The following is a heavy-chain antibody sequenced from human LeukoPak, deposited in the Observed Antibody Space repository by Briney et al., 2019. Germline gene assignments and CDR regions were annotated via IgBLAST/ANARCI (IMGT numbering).Heavy chain of an antibody. Sequence: PSETLSLTCTVSGGSISSYYWSWIRQPAGKGLEWIGRIYTSGSTNYNPSLKSRVTMSVDTSKNQFSLKLSSVTAADTAVYYCAREYYYDSSGYYMYNWFDPWGQGTLVTVSS. CDR3: AREYYYDSSGYYMYNWFDP. V-gene: IGHV4-4*07. J-gene: IGHJ5*02. CDR2: IYTSGST. CDR1: GGSISSYY. D-gene: IGHD3-22*01.